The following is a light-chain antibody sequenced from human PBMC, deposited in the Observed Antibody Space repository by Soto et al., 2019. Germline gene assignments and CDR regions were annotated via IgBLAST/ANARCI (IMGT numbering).Light chain of an antibody. CDR3: QQGYSFPLT. J-gene: IGKJ4*01. V-gene: IGKV1-12*01. CDR1: QDISRW. CDR2: ATS. Sequence: DIQMTQSPSSVSASVGDRVTITCRASQDISRWLAWLQQKPGEAPRLLIYATSSLHSGVPSRFSGSGSGTDFTLTISSLQSEDFATYYCQQGYSFPLTFGGGTKVEIK.